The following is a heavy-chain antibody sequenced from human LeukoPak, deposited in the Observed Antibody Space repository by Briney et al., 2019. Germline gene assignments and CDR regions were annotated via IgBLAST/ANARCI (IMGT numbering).Heavy chain of an antibody. CDR2: ISSSRSYI. CDR1: GFTFSSYS. V-gene: IGHV3-21*01. D-gene: IGHD3-10*01. J-gene: IGHJ6*04. CDR3: ARRVRGVIISYGMDV. Sequence: GGSLRLSCAASGFTFSSYSMNWVRHGPGEGLEWVSSISSSRSYIYYTDSVKGRFTISRDNAKNSLYLQMNSLRGEDTAVYYCARRVRGVIISYGMDVWGKGTTVTVSS.